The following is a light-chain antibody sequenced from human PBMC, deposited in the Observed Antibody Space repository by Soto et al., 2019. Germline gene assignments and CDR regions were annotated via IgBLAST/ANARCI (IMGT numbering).Light chain of an antibody. CDR3: QQRSNWPIT. CDR2: DAS. V-gene: IGKV3-11*01. CDR1: QSVSSY. Sequence: EIVLTQSPATLSLSPGERATLSCTASQSVSSYLAWYQQKPGQAPRLLIYDASNTATGIPARFSGSGSGTDFTLTISSLEPEDFAVYYCQQRSNWPITFGQGTRLEIK. J-gene: IGKJ5*01.